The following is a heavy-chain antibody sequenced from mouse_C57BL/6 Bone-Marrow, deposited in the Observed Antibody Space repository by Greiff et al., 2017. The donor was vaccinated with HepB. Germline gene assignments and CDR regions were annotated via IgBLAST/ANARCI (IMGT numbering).Heavy chain of an antibody. D-gene: IGHD1-1*01. CDR1: GYTFTSYW. Sequence: QVQLQQPGAELVMPGASVKLSCKASGYTFTSYWMHWVKQRPGQGLEWIGEIDPSDSYTNYNQKFKGKSTLTVDKSSSTAYMQLSSLTSEDSAVYYCARYYYGSSYGFDYWGQGTLVTVSA. CDR3: ARYYYGSSYGFDY. CDR2: IDPSDSYT. J-gene: IGHJ3*01. V-gene: IGHV1-69*01.